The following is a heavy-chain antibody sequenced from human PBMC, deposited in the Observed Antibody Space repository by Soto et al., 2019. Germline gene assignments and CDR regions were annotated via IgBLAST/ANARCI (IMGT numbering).Heavy chain of an antibody. CDR1: GFTFSSYS. D-gene: IGHD3-22*01. CDR3: ARDFGYYYDSSGYPFPEYYFDY. J-gene: IGHJ4*02. Sequence: GGFLRLSCAASGFTFSSYSMNWVRQAPGKGLEWVSSISSSSSYIYYADSVKGRFTISRDNAKNSLYLQMNSLRAEDTAVYYCARDFGYYYDSSGYPFPEYYFDYWGQGTLVNVSS. V-gene: IGHV3-21*01. CDR2: ISSSSSYI.